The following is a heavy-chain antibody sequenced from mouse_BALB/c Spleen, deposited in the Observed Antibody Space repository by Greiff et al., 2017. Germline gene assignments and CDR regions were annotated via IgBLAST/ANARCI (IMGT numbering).Heavy chain of an antibody. CDR3: ARHEEGGSWFAY. CDR2: FYPGSGSI. J-gene: IGHJ3*01. V-gene: IGHV1-62-2*01. CDR1: GYTFTEYI. D-gene: IGHD3-1*01. Sequence: VKLVESGAELVKPGASVKLSCKASGYTFTEYIIHWVKQRSGQGLEWIGWFYPGSGSIKYNEKFKDKATLTADKSSSTVYMELSRLTSEDSAVYFCARHEEGGSWFAYWGQGTLVTVSA.